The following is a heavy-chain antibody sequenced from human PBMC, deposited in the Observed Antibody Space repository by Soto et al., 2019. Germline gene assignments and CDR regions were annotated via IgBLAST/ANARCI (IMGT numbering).Heavy chain of an antibody. CDR3: ARALALTTVTPQYDY. CDR1: GGSISSGGYY. CDR2: IYYSGST. Sequence: SETLSLTCTVSGGSISSGGYYWSWIRQHPGKGLEWIGYIYYSGSTYYNPSLKSRVTISVDTSKNQFSLKLSSVTAADTAVYYCARALALTTVTPQYDYWGQGTLVTVSS. V-gene: IGHV4-31*03. J-gene: IGHJ4*02. D-gene: IGHD4-17*01.